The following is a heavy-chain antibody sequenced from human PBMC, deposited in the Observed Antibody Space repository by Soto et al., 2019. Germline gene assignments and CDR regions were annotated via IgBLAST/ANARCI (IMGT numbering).Heavy chain of an antibody. V-gene: IGHV1-69*01. CDR1: GGTFSSYA. D-gene: IGHD4-17*01. CDR3: ARGPASTVVTRFCAFYI. CDR2: IISIFGTA. J-gene: IGHJ3*02. Sequence: QVQLVQSGAEVKKPGSSVKVSCKASGGTFSSYAISWVRQAPGQGLEWMGGIISIFGTANYAQKFQGRVTITADESTSTAYLELSSLRSEDTAVYYCARGPASTVVTRFCAFYILGQGTMVTVSS.